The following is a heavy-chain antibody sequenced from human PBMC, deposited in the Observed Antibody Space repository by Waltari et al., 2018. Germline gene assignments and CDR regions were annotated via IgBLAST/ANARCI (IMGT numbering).Heavy chain of an antibody. V-gene: IGHV3-53*01. D-gene: IGHD6-19*01. CDR1: GFTVRSNY. J-gene: IGHJ3*02. CDR2: IYSGGST. CDR3: ARDGGGYSSGWYEMCDI. Sequence: EVQLVESGGGLIQPGGSLRLSCAASGFTVRSNYMSWGRQAQGKGGKGVEWVSVIYSGGSTYYAASVKGRFTISRDNSKNTLYLQMNSLRAEDTAVYYCARDGGGYSSGWYEMCDIWGQGTMVTVSS.